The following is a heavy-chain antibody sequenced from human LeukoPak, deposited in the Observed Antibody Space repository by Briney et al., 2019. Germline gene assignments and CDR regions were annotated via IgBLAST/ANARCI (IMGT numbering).Heavy chain of an antibody. D-gene: IGHD3-22*01. Sequence: ASVKVSCKASGGTFSSYGISWVRQAPGQGLEWMGWISAYNGNTNYAQKLQGRVTMTTDTSTSTAYMELRSLRSDDTAVYYCARGLIYYYDSSGYHDYWGQGTLVTVSS. CDR3: ARGLIYYYDSSGYHDY. J-gene: IGHJ4*02. CDR2: ISAYNGNT. CDR1: GGTFSSYG. V-gene: IGHV1-18*01.